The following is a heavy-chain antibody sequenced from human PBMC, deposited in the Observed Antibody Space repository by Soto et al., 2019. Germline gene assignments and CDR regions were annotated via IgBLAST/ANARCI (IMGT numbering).Heavy chain of an antibody. CDR3: ASSYYGSGSHQAPYYYYGMDV. V-gene: IGHV4-59*01. CDR1: GDSISSYY. Sequence: PSETLSLTCTVSGDSISSYYWSWIRQAPGKGLEWIGYIYYSGSTNYNPSLKSRVTISVDTSKNQFSLKLSSVTAADTAVYYCASSYYGSGSHQAPYYYYGMDVWGQGTTVTVSS. D-gene: IGHD3-10*01. CDR2: IYYSGST. J-gene: IGHJ6*02.